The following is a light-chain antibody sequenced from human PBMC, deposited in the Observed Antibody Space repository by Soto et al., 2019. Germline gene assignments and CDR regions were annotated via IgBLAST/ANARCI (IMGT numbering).Light chain of an antibody. J-gene: IGLJ1*01. CDR2: DVT. Sequence: QSVLTQPRSVSGSPGQSVTISCTGTGSDVDNYNYVSWYQQHPGKAPNLMIYDVTKRPSGVPDLISGSKSGNTASLTISGLQAEDEADYYCCSYAGRYTYVFGTGTKLTVL. CDR3: CSYAGRYTYV. V-gene: IGLV2-11*01. CDR1: GSDVDNYNY.